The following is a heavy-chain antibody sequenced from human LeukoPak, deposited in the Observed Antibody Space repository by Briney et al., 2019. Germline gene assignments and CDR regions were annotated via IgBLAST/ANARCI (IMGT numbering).Heavy chain of an antibody. D-gene: IGHD4-23*01. Sequence: SETLSLTCAVYGGSFSGYYWSWIRQPPGKGLEWIGEINHSGSTNYNPSLKSRVTISVDASKNQFSLKLRSVTAADTAVYYCASRRGGFDYWGQGTLVTVSS. CDR2: INHSGST. CDR3: ASRRGGFDY. CDR1: GGSFSGYY. V-gene: IGHV4-34*01. J-gene: IGHJ4*02.